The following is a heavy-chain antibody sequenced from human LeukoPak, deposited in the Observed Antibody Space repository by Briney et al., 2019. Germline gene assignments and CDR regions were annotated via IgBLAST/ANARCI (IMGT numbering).Heavy chain of an antibody. CDR1: GFTFDDYA. D-gene: IGHD3-22*01. J-gene: IGHJ4*02. Sequence: GRSLRLSCAASGFTFDDYAMHWVRQAPGKGLEWVSGISWNSGSIGYADSVKGRFTISRDNAKNSLYLQMNSLRAEDMALYYCAKGGSGYYAPFGYWGQGTLVTVSS. V-gene: IGHV3-9*03. CDR2: ISWNSGSI. CDR3: AKGGSGYYAPFGY.